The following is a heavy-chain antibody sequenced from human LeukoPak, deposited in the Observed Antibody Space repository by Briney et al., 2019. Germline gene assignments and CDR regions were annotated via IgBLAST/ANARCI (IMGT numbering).Heavy chain of an antibody. CDR2: ISGSGGST. V-gene: IGHV3-23*01. J-gene: IGHJ4*02. CDR3: AKQRVLLWFGEPYYFDY. Sequence: GGSLRLSCAASGFAFSSYAMSWVRQAPGKGLEWVSAISGSGGSTYYADSVKGRFTISRDNSKNTLYLQMNSLRAEDTAVYYCAKQRVLLWFGEPYYFDYWGQGTLVTVSS. D-gene: IGHD3-10*01. CDR1: GFAFSSYA.